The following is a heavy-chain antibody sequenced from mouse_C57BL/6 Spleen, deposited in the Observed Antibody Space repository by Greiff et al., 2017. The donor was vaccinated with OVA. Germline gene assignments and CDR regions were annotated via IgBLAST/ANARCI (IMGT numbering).Heavy chain of an antibody. Sequence: EVQLVESGGGLVKPGGSLKLSCAASGFTFSSYAMSWVRQTPEKRLEWVATISDGGSYTYYPDNVKGRFTISRDNAKNNLYLQMSHLKSEDTAMYYCARDQSRDDAYWGQGTLVTVSA. CDR1: GFTFSSYA. CDR2: ISDGGSYT. CDR3: ARDQSRDDAY. V-gene: IGHV5-4*01. J-gene: IGHJ3*01.